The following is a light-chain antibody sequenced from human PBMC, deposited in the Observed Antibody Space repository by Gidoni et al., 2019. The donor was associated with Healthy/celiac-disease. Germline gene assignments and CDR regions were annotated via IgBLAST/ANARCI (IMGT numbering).Light chain of an antibody. CDR3: QQYYSTPRT. V-gene: IGKV4-1*01. J-gene: IGKJ1*01. CDR2: WAS. Sequence: LFITQSPTSVHVSLGERATINCKSSQSVLYSSKNKNYLAWCQQKQVQTPKLLIYWASTRESGVPDRFSGSGSGTDFTLTISSLQAEDVAVYYCQQYYSTPRTFGQGTKVEIK. CDR1: QSVLYSSKNKNY.